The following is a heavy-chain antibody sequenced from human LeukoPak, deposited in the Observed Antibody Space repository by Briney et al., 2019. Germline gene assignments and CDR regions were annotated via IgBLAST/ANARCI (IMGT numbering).Heavy chain of an antibody. D-gene: IGHD3-9*01. J-gene: IGHJ6*03. CDR2: IYTSGST. Sequence: SETLSLTCTVSGGSISSYYWSWIRQPAGKGLEWIGRIYTSGSTNYNPSLKSRVTMSVDTSKNQFSLKLSSVTAADTAVYYCAREVRILTGYSYYYYYYMDVWGKGTTVTISS. V-gene: IGHV4-4*07. CDR3: AREVRILTGYSYYYYYYMDV. CDR1: GGSISSYY.